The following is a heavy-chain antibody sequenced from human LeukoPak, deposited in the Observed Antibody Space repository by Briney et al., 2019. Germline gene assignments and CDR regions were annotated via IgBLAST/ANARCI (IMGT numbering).Heavy chain of an antibody. CDR1: GFTFSDYY. V-gene: IGHV3-11*04. CDR3: AKDRGAAAVNFDY. D-gene: IGHD6-13*01. Sequence: GGSLRLSCAASGFTFSDYYMSWIRQAPGKGLEWVSYISSSGSTIYYADSVKGRFTISRDNSKNTLYLQMNSLRAEDTAVYYCAKDRGAAAVNFDYWGQGTLVTVSS. CDR2: ISSSGSTI. J-gene: IGHJ4*02.